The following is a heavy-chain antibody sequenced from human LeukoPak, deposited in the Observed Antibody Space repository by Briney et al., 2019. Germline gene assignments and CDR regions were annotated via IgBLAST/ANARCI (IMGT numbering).Heavy chain of an antibody. J-gene: IGHJ6*02. V-gene: IGHV3-7*03. CDR3: ARGGGLDV. D-gene: IGHD3-16*01. Sequence: GGSLRLSCAASGFTFSSYWMNWARQAPGKGLEWVASINHNGNVDYYVDSVKGRFTISRDNAKNSLYLQMSNLRAEDTAVYFCARGGGLDVWGQGATVTVSS. CDR1: GFTFSSYW. CDR2: INHNGNVD.